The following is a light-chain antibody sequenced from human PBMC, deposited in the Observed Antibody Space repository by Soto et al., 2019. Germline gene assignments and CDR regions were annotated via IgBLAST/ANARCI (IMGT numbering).Light chain of an antibody. CDR1: QSVSGN. CDR2: GAS. Sequence: EIVMTQSPATLSVSRGGIARLCLRASQSVSGNLAWYQQKPCQAPSLLIYGASTRATGTPARFSGSGSGTEFTLTISSLQSEDFAVYYCQQYNNWPSSITFGQGTRLEIK. CDR3: QQYNNWPSSIT. V-gene: IGKV3-15*01. J-gene: IGKJ5*01.